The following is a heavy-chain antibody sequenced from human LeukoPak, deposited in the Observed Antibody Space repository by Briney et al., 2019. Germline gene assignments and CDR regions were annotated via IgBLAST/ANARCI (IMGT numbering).Heavy chain of an antibody. D-gene: IGHD6-13*01. J-gene: IGHJ4*02. CDR3: ARHGSSYSFDY. CDR1: GGSVGSYY. CDR2: IYYGGSA. Sequence: SETLSLICTVSGGSVGSYYWSWIRQSPGKGLEWIGYIYYGGSANYNPSLKSRATISIDRSKNQFSLKLSPLTAADTAVYHCARHGSSYSFDYWGQGTLVTVSS. V-gene: IGHV4-59*08.